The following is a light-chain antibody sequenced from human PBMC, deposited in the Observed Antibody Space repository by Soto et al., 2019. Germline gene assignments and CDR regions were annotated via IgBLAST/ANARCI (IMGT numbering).Light chain of an antibody. V-gene: IGLV1-40*01. CDR2: GTS. CDR1: SSNIGAGYD. J-gene: IGLJ3*02. Sequence: QAVVTQPPSVSGAPGQRVTISCTGSSSNIGAGYDVHWYHQLPGTAPKLLIYGTSNRPSGVPDRFSGSKSGTSASLAITGLRAEDEADYYCQSYDSSLSGWVFGGGTKLTVL. CDR3: QSYDSSLSGWV.